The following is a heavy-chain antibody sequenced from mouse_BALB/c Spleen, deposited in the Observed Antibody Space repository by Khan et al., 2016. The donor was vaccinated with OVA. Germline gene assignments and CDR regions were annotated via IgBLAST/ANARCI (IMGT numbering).Heavy chain of an antibody. D-gene: IGHD1-1*01. J-gene: IGHJ2*01. Sequence: EVQLQESGPGLVKPSQSLSLTCTVTGYSITSDYAWNWIRQFPGNKLEWMGYIKYSGSTSYNPSLKSRISISRDTSKNQFFLQLNSVTTEDTATYYCARSGTISTVVVTDFNCWGRGTTLTVSS. CDR3: ARSGTISTVVVTDFNC. CDR1: GYSITSDYA. V-gene: IGHV3-2*02. CDR2: IKYSGST.